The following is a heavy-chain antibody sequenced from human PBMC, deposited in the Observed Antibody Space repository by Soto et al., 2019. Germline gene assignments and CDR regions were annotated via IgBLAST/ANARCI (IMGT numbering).Heavy chain of an antibody. CDR2: IYYSGST. CDR1: GGSISSYY. Sequence: PSETLSLTCTVSGGSISSYYWSWIRQPPGKGLEWIGYIYYSGSTNYNPSLKSRVTISVDTSKNQFSLRLSSVTAADSAVYYCASLYGSGSMGYFNYCGQGTLVTVSS. J-gene: IGHJ4*02. V-gene: IGHV4-59*01. CDR3: ASLYGSGSMGYFNY. D-gene: IGHD3-10*01.